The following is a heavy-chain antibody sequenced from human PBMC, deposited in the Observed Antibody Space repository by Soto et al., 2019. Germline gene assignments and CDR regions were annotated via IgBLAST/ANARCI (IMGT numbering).Heavy chain of an antibody. J-gene: IGHJ6*02. D-gene: IGHD6-25*01. CDR3: AKDQAAGDPYYYYGKDG. V-gene: IGHV3-30*18. CDR2: LSYDGSNK. CDR1: GFTFSSDG. Sequence: QVQLVETGGGVVQPGRSLRLSCAASGFTFSSDGMHWVRQAPGKGLEWVAVLSYDGSNKYYADSVKGRFTISRDNSKNTLYLKMNSLRVEDTAVYYCAKDQAAGDPYYYYGKDGWGQGTTVTVS.